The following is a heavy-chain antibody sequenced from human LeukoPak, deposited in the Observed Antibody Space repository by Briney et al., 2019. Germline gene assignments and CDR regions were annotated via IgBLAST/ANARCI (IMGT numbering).Heavy chain of an antibody. Sequence: SETLSLTCTVSGGSISSYYWNWIRQPPGKGLEWIGYIYYSGSTNYNPSLKSRVTISVDPSKKQFSLKLGSVTAADTAVYYCARFSAYYHSSVHYLDYWGQGTLVSVSS. CDR1: GGSISSYY. CDR3: ARFSAYYHSSVHYLDY. J-gene: IGHJ4*02. CDR2: IYYSGST. D-gene: IGHD3-22*01. V-gene: IGHV4-59*12.